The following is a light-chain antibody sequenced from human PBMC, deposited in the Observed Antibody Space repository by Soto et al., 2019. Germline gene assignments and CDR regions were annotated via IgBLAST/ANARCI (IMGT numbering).Light chain of an antibody. CDR1: QSVFFSSNNKNY. CDR2: WAS. Sequence: DIVMTQSPDSLAVSLGERATINCKSSQSVFFSSNNKNYLAWYQQKPGQPPKLLIYWASTRESGVPDRFSGSGSGTDFTLTISSLQAEDVAVYYCQHYYTTPLTFGGGTKVDIK. J-gene: IGKJ4*01. CDR3: QHYYTTPLT. V-gene: IGKV4-1*01.